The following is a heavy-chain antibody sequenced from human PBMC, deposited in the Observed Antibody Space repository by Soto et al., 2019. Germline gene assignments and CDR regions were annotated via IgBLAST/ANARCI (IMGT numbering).Heavy chain of an antibody. J-gene: IGHJ6*02. CDR3: ARTNCGGDCYQYYYYGMDV. D-gene: IGHD2-21*02. CDR1: GGTFSSYA. Sequence: RASVKVSCKASGGTFSSYAISWVRQAPGQGLEWMGGIIPIFGTANYAQKFQGRVTITADKSTSTAYMELSSLRSEDTAVYYCARTNCGGDCYQYYYYGMDVWGQGTTVTVSS. V-gene: IGHV1-69*06. CDR2: IIPIFGTA.